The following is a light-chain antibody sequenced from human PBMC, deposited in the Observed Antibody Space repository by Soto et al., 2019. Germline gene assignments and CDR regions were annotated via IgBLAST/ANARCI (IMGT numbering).Light chain of an antibody. CDR1: QSVSSN. V-gene: IGKV3-15*01. CDR3: QQYNNWPLRIT. J-gene: IGKJ5*01. Sequence: EIVMTQSPATLSVSPGERATLSCRASQSVSSNLAWYQQKPGQAPRLLIYGASTRATGIPARFSGSGSGTEFTLTISSLPSEDFAVYYCQQYNNWPLRITFGQGTRLEIK. CDR2: GAS.